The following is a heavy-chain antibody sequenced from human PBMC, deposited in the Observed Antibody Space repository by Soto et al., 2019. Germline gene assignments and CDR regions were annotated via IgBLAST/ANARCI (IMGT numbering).Heavy chain of an antibody. D-gene: IGHD3-10*01. CDR3: TTVYYGSGTYFFRW. CDR2: IKSKTDGGTT. V-gene: IGHV3-15*01. CDR1: GFSFSNAW. Sequence: EVQLVESGGGLVKPGGSLRLSCAASGFSFSNAWMTWVRQAPGKGLEWVGRIKSKTDGGTTDYAAPVQGTFTISRDDSKCTLYLQMNSLKTGDTGVYYCTTVYYGSGTYFFRWWGQGTLVTVSS. J-gene: IGHJ4*02.